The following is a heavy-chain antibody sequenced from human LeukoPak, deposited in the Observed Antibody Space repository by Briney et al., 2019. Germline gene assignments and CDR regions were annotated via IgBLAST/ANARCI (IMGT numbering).Heavy chain of an antibody. CDR3: AKGRGYSYHPNWDY. D-gene: IGHD5-18*01. CDR2: ISYDGSNK. V-gene: IGHV3-30*18. Sequence: GRSLRLSCAASGFTFSSYGMHWVRQAPGKGLEWVAVISYDGSNKYYADSVKGRFTISRDNSKNTLYLQMNSPRAEDTAVYYCAKGRGYSYHPNWDYWGQGTLVTVSS. J-gene: IGHJ4*02. CDR1: GFTFSSYG.